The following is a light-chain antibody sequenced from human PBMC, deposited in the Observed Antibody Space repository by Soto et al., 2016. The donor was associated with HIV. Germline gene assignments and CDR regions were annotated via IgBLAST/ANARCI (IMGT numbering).Light chain of an antibody. Sequence: DIQMTQSPSSLSASVGDRVTITCRASQGISTSLAWYQQKPGKAPKLLLYATSRLENGVPPRFSGSGSGADYTLTISSLQPEDFATYYCQQSYTTPLTFGGGTKVEIK. J-gene: IGKJ4*01. V-gene: IGKV1-NL1*01. CDR3: QQSYTTPLT. CDR1: QGISTS. CDR2: ATS.